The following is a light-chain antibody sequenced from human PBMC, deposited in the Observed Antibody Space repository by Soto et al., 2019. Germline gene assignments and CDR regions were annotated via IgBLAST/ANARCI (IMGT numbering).Light chain of an antibody. CDR1: ARIRSF. V-gene: IGKV1-39*01. Sequence: DIPLTQCPSSMCASXGDGGTIRGRTSARIRSFLNRYKQKPGTTPKVXXYLASSLQSGGPSRFSGSGSGTDFTRTSSSLQPEDFATYYGQQSYSTPRTFGGGTTVDIK. CDR2: LAS. J-gene: IGKJ4*01. CDR3: QQSYSTPRT.